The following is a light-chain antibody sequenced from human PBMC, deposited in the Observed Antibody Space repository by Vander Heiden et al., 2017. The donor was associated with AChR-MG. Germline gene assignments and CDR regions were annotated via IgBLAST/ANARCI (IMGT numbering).Light chain of an antibody. CDR3: LQSDSTSTI. CDR1: QSVTTY. CDR2: AAS. J-gene: IGKJ2*01. V-gene: IGKV1-39*01. Sequence: DIQVTQSPPSLSASVGDRVTITCRTSQSVTTYLNWYQQRPGKAPKLLIYAASSLQTGVPSRFSGSGSGTDFTLAINRLQPEDSAIYYCLQSDSTSTIFGQGTKLEIK.